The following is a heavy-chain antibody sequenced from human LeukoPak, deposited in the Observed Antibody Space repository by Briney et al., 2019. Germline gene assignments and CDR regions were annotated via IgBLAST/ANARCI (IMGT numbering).Heavy chain of an antibody. CDR1: GFTFSNYG. V-gene: IGHV3-30*18. CDR3: AKDPAMEQFYFDY. CDR2: MSYDGSKK. D-gene: IGHD5-18*01. J-gene: IGHJ4*02. Sequence: PGRSLRLSCAASGFTFSNYGMHWVRRAPGKGLEWVAFMSYDGSKKYYVDSVKGRFTISRDNSKNTLFLQMNSLRPEDTAVYYCAKDPAMEQFYFDYWGQGTLVTVSS.